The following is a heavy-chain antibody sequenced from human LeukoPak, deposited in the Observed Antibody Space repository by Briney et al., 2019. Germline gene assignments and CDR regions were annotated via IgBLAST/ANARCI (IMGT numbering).Heavy chain of an antibody. CDR1: GFTFSTSW. V-gene: IGHV3-7*01. CDR2: MNPDGNLK. Sequence: GGSLRLSCAASGFTFSTSWMSWVRQTPGKGLEWVADMNPDGNLKSYGDSVKGRFTISRDNSKNTLFLQMNSLRAEDTAVYYCARDQWEVLLFLFDYWGQGTLVTVSS. D-gene: IGHD1-26*01. CDR3: ARDQWEVLLFLFDY. J-gene: IGHJ4*02.